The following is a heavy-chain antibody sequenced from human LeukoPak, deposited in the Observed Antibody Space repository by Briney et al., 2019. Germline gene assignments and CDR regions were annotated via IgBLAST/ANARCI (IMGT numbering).Heavy chain of an antibody. J-gene: IGHJ4*02. CDR3: ARYLGIVGATGFDY. D-gene: IGHD1-26*01. V-gene: IGHV4-59*01. Sequence: SETLSLTCTVSGGSISSYYWSWIRQPPGKGLEWIGYIYYSGSTNYNPSLKSRVTISVDTSKNQFSLKLSSVTAADTAVYYCARYLGIVGATGFDYWGQGTLVTVSS. CDR1: GGSISSYY. CDR2: IYYSGST.